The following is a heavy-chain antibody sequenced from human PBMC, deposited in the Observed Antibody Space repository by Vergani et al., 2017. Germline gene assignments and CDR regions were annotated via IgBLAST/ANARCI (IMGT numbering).Heavy chain of an antibody. V-gene: IGHV3-23*01. Sequence: EVQLLESGGRLVQPGGSLRLSCVASGFAFSRYAMSWVRQAPGKGLEWVSGLTASGSGISYADSVRGRFTISRDNSKNTLYLQMNSLRAEDTAVYYCARDPYGGNSGLWYWGQGTLVTVSS. D-gene: IGHD4-23*01. CDR1: GFAFSRYA. CDR3: ARDPYGGNSGLWY. CDR2: LTASGSGI. J-gene: IGHJ4*02.